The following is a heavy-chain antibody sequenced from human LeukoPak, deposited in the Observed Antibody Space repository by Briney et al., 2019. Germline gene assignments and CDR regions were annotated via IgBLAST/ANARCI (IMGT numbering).Heavy chain of an antibody. D-gene: IGHD6-19*01. CDR2: ISWNSGSI. V-gene: IGHV3-9*01. CDR3: AKDRGSGSYYYYGMDV. CDR1: GFTFDDYA. J-gene: IGHJ6*02. Sequence: GGSLRLSCAASGFTFDDYAMHWVRQAPGKGLEWVSGISWNSGSIGYADSVKGRFTISRDNAKNSLYLQMNSLRAEDTALYYCAKDRGSGSYYYYGMDVWGQGTTVTVS.